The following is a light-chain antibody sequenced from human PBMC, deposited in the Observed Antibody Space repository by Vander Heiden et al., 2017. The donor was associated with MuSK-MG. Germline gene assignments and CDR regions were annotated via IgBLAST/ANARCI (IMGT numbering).Light chain of an antibody. CDR2: ANK. J-gene: IGLJ1*01. V-gene: IGLV1-40*01. CDR1: SAKIGGHYD. CDR3: QSSDVKPGDYV. Sequence: QSVLTQPPSVFGAPGQGVTISWTGVSAKIGGHYDVHWYQHLPGIAPKLLIYANKLRPSGVSDRFSASKSDTTASLVITGLQADDEGIYYCQSSDVKPGDYVFGAGTKVSVL.